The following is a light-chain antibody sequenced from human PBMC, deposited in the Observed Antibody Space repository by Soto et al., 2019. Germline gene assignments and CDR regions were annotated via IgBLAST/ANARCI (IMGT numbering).Light chain of an antibody. Sequence: QSVLTQPPSVSAAPGQKVTISCSGSSYNIGNHYVSWYQQLPGTAPKLLIYDNNKRPSGIPDRFSGSKSGTSATLGITGLQTGDEADYYCGTGDSSLSAGVFGTGTKLTVL. CDR2: DNN. J-gene: IGLJ1*01. CDR3: GTGDSSLSAGV. CDR1: SYNIGNHY. V-gene: IGLV1-51*01.